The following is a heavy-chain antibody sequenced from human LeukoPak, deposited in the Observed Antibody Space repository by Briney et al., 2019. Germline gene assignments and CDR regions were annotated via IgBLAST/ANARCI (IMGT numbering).Heavy chain of an antibody. Sequence: PSQTLSLTCTVSGGSISSGSYYWSWIRQPAGKGLEWIGRIYTSGSTNYNPSLKSRVTISVDTSKNQFSLKLSSVTAADTAVYYCARDGIGGTSGHVDLWGRGTLVTVSS. J-gene: IGHJ2*01. V-gene: IGHV4-61*02. CDR3: ARDGIGGTSGHVDL. CDR2: IYTSGST. D-gene: IGHD2-2*01. CDR1: GGSISSGSYY.